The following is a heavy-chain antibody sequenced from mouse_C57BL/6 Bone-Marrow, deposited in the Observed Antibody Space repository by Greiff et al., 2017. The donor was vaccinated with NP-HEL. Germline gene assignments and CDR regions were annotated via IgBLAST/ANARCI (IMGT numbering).Heavy chain of an antibody. CDR2: LDPNSGGT. CDR1: GYAFSSYW. Sequence: QVQLKESGAELVKPGASVKISCKASGYAFSSYWMHWVKQRPGRGLEWIGRLDPNSGGTKYNEKFKSKATLTVDKPSSTAYMQLSSLTSEDSAVYYCARSGDGYPYFDYWGQGTTLTVSS. J-gene: IGHJ2*01. V-gene: IGHV1-72*01. CDR3: ARSGDGYPYFDY. D-gene: IGHD2-3*01.